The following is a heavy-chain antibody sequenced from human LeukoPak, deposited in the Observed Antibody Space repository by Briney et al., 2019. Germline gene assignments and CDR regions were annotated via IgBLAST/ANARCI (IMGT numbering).Heavy chain of an antibody. V-gene: IGHV4-34*01. D-gene: IGHD3-22*01. CDR2: INHSGST. Sequence: TSETLSLTCAVYGGSFSGYYWSWIRQPPGKGLEWIGEINHSGSTNYNPSLKSRVTISVDTSKNQFSLKLSSVTAADTAVYYCVDSSITGWFDPWGQGTLVTVSS. J-gene: IGHJ5*02. CDR1: GGSFSGYY. CDR3: VDSSITGWFDP.